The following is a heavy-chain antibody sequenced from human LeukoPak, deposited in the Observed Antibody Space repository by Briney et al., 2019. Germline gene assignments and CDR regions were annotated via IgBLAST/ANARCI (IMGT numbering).Heavy chain of an antibody. CDR3: ARSLLWFGDTTNFDY. CDR2: IYYSGST. J-gene: IGHJ4*02. CDR1: GGSISSYY. Sequence: SETLSLTCTVSGGSISSYYWSWIRQPPGKGLEWIGYIYYSGSTNYNPSLKSRVTISLDTSKNQFSLNPSSVTAADTAVYYCARSLLWFGDTTNFDYWGQGTLVTVSS. D-gene: IGHD3-10*01. V-gene: IGHV4-59*01.